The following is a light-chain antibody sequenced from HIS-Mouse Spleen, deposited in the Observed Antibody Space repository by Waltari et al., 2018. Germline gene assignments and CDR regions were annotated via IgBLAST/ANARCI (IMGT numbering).Light chain of an antibody. CDR1: QSVSSN. CDR3: QQYNNWPPWT. Sequence: ATLSCRASQSVSSNLAWYQQKPGQAPRLLIYGASTRGTGIPARFSGSGSGTEFTLTISSLQSEDFAVYYCQQYNNWPPWTFGQGTKVEIK. V-gene: IGKV3-15*01. CDR2: GAS. J-gene: IGKJ1*01.